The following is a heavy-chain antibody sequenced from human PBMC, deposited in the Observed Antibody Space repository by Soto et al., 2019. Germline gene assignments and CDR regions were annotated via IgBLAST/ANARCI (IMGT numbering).Heavy chain of an antibody. CDR2: VKSKSDGGTI. CDR1: GVSFTDAW. CDR3: TTEPFPVMGHFWSGPMPHFAMDV. V-gene: IGHV3-15*07. Sequence: EVQLVESGGGLVKPGGSLRLSCAASGVSFTDAWLNWVRQAPGKGLEWVGRVKSKSDGGTIDYAAPVKGRFTISRNASKNTMYLRMHSLKTEDTAMCFSTTEPFPVMGHFWSGPMPHFAMDVWGQGTTVTVSS. J-gene: IGHJ6*02. D-gene: IGHD3-3*02.